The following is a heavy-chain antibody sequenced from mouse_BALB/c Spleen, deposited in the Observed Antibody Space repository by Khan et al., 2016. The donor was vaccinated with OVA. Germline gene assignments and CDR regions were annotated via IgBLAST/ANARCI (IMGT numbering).Heavy chain of an antibody. V-gene: IGHV1-7*01. CDR1: GYTFTTYW. J-gene: IGHJ3*01. CDR3: ARRGLYCILTY. Sequence: QVQLQQSGAELAKPGASVKMSCTASGYTFTTYWMHWIKQRPGQGLEWIGYINPSTGYTEYNKNFKDKATLTADESSSTAYMQLNSLTSEDSAVYYCARRGLYCILTYLGQGNLGTVPA. CDR2: INPSTGYT.